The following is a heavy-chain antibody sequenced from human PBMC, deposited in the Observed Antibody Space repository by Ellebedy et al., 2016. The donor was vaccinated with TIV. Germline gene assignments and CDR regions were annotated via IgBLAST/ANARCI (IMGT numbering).Heavy chain of an antibody. Sequence: SGPTLVKPTQTLTLTCTFSGFSLSTSGMSVTWIRQPPGKALECLARIDWEDDKYYSTSLKTRLTISKDTSKNQVLLTMTNMDPVDTATYYCARSSMVLRAFDIWGQGTMVTVSS. J-gene: IGHJ3*02. CDR2: IDWEDDK. V-gene: IGHV2-70*11. CDR1: GFSLSTSGMS. D-gene: IGHD2-8*01. CDR3: ARSSMVLRAFDI.